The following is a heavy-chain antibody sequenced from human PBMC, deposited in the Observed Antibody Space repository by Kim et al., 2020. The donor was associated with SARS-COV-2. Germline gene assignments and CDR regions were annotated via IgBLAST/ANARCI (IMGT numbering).Heavy chain of an antibody. CDR3: VKPLRGLLPPSPFES. D-gene: IGHD2-15*01. CDR2: RSFNGREK. Sequence: GGSLRLSCAASGFTFSDYAMHWVRQAPGKGLEWMSLRSFNGREKNLADSVKGRFTISRDNSKNISYLEMSSLTPDDTAIYYCVKPLRGLLPPSPFESWGQGILVTVSS. J-gene: IGHJ5*01. CDR1: GFTFSDYA. V-gene: IGHV3-30-3*02.